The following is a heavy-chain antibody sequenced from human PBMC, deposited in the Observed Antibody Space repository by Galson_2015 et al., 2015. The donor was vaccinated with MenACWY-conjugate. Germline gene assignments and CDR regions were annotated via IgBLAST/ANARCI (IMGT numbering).Heavy chain of an antibody. V-gene: IGHV4-34*01. Sequence: ETLSLTCAVYGGSFSGYYWSWIRQPPGKGLEWIGEINHSGSTNYNPSLKSRVTISVDTSKDQFSLKLSSVTAADTAVYYCARRYYYYGMDVWGQGTTVTVSS. CDR2: INHSGST. J-gene: IGHJ6*02. CDR3: ARRYYYYGMDV. CDR1: GGSFSGYY.